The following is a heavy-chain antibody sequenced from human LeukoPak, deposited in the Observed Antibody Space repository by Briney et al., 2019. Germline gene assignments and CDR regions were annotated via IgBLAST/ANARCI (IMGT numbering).Heavy chain of an antibody. Sequence: GESLRLSCAASGFTFNNYWMNWVRQAPGKGLEWVANIKPDGSEKYYLDSVKGRFTISRDNSKNTLYLQMNSLRAEDTAVYYCARDSSGWYFDYWGQGTLVTVSS. CDR1: GFTFNNYW. V-gene: IGHV3-7*01. CDR2: IKPDGSEK. CDR3: ARDSSGWYFDY. D-gene: IGHD6-19*01. J-gene: IGHJ4*02.